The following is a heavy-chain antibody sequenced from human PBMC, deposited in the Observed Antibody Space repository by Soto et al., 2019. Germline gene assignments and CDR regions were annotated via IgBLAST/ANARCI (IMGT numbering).Heavy chain of an antibody. V-gene: IGHV5-10-1*01. CDR3: ARSPFLSPEDVFDI. CDR1: GCSFTSYW. CDR2: IDPSDSYT. D-gene: IGHD3-3*02. Sequence: GESLKISCKGSGCSFTSYWISWVRQMPGKGLEWMGRIDPSDSYTNYSPSFQGHVTISADKSISTAYLQWSSLKASDTAMYYCARSPFLSPEDVFDIWGQGTMVTVSS. J-gene: IGHJ3*02.